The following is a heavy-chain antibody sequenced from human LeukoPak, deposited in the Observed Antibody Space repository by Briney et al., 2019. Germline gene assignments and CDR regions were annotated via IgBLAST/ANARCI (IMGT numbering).Heavy chain of an antibody. D-gene: IGHD3-10*01. CDR1: GFTFSSYS. Sequence: PGGSLRLSCAASGFTFSSYSMNWVRQAPGKGLEWVSVIYSGGSTYYADSVKGRFTISRDNSKSTLYLQMNSLTAEDTAVYYCAKRYYYGSGSSDYWGQGTLVTVSS. V-gene: IGHV3-23*03. J-gene: IGHJ4*02. CDR3: AKRYYYGSGSSDY. CDR2: IYSGGST.